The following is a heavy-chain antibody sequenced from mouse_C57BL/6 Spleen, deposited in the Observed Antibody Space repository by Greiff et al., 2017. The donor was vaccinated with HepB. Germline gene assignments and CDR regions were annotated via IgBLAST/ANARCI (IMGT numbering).Heavy chain of an antibody. J-gene: IGHJ1*03. D-gene: IGHD1-1*01. CDR3: ARRELRDWYFDV. Sequence: EVNVVESGGGLVKPGGSLKLSCAASGFTFSSYAMSWVRQTPEKRLEWVATISDGGSYTYYPDNVKGRCTISRDNAKNNLYLQMSHLKSEDTAMYYCARRELRDWYFDVWGTGTTVTVSS. CDR2: ISDGGSYT. V-gene: IGHV5-4*03. CDR1: GFTFSSYA.